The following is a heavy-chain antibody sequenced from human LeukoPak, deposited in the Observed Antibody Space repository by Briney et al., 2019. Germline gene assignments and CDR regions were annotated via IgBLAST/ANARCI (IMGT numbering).Heavy chain of an antibody. J-gene: IGHJ4*02. CDR1: RYSSTSYW. CDR2: IYPGDSDT. D-gene: IGHD3-22*01. V-gene: IGHV5-51*01. CDR3: ARRGVLSYYDSLDY. Sequence: GESLQISYKVSRYSSTSYWIGCVRQMPGKGLEWMGIIYPGDSDTRYTPYFQGEVTISAEKSISTAYLQWSSLKASDTAMYYCARRGVLSYYDSLDYWGQGTLVTVSS.